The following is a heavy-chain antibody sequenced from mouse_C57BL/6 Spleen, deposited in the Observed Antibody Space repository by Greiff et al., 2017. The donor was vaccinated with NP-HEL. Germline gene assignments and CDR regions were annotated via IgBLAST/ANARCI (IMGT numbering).Heavy chain of an antibody. D-gene: IGHD2-4*01. CDR2: IYPRSGNT. J-gene: IGHJ2*01. Sequence: QVQLKQSGAELARPGASVKLSCKASGYTFTSYGISWVKQRTGQGLEWIGEIYPRSGNTYYNEKFKGKATLTADKSSSTGYMELRSLTSEDSAVYFCARFSYDYHYFDYWGQGTTLTVSS. CDR3: ARFSYDYHYFDY. CDR1: GYTFTSYG. V-gene: IGHV1-81*01.